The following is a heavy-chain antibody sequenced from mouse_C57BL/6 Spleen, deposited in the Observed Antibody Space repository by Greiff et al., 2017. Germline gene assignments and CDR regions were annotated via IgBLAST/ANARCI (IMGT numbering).Heavy chain of an antibody. D-gene: IGHD1-1*01. CDR3: ASDYYGSSDWYFDV. CDR1: GFTFSSYA. J-gene: IGHJ1*03. CDR2: ISDGGSYT. V-gene: IGHV5-4*01. Sequence: EVQRVESGGGLVKPGGSLKLSCAASGFTFSSYAMSWVRQTPEKRLEWVATISDGGSYTYYPDNVKGRFTISRDNAKNNLYLQMGHLKSEDTAMYYCASDYYGSSDWYFDVWGTGTTVTVSS.